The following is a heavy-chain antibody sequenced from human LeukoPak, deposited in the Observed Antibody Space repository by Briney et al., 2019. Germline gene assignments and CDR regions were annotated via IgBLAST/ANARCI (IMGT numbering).Heavy chain of an antibody. Sequence: SETLSLTCTVSGGFISSHYWSWIRQPAGKGLEWIGRIYTSGSTNYNPSLKSRVTMSLDTSKNQFSLKLSSVTAADTAVYYCARDVPASIATYYFDYWGQGTLVTVSS. D-gene: IGHD6-6*01. CDR2: IYTSGST. V-gene: IGHV4-4*07. J-gene: IGHJ4*02. CDR3: ARDVPASIATYYFDY. CDR1: GGFISSHY.